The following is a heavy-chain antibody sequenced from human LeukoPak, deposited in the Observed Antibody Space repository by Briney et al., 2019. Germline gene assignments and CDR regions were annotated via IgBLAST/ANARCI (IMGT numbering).Heavy chain of an antibody. Sequence: GGSLRLSCAASGFTFSSSWMACVRKTPGKGLEWVANINQAGSDKNYVDSVKGRFTISRDNGKNSLYLQMNSLRAEDTALYYCARDYYTSGSHWGQGTLVIVSS. CDR1: GFTFSSSW. CDR2: INQAGSDK. D-gene: IGHD3-10*01. V-gene: IGHV3-7*01. J-gene: IGHJ4*02. CDR3: ARDYYTSGSH.